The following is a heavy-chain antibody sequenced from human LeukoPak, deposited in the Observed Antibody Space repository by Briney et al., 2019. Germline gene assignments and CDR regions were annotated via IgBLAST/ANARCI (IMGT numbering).Heavy chain of an antibody. CDR2: FYGGGAT. V-gene: IGHV3-53*01. D-gene: IGHD2-15*01. J-gene: IGHJ4*02. Sequence: PGGSLRLSCAASGFTVTNNYMTWVRQAPGKGLEWVSVFYGGGATYYADSVKGRFTISGDGSKNTLYLQMNSLRAEDTAVYYCAATSIGYCSGGSCPEQYWGQGTLVTVSS. CDR1: GFTVTNNY. CDR3: AATSIGYCSGGSCPEQY.